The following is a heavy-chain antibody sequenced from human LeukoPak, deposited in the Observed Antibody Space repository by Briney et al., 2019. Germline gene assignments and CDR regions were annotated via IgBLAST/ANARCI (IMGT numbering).Heavy chain of an antibody. D-gene: IGHD6-13*01. CDR2: FDREDGET. Sequence: ASVKVSCKASGGTFSSYAISWVRQAPGKGLEWMGGFDREDGETIYAQKFQGRVTMTEDTSTDTAYMELSSLRSEDTAVYYCATDWYHLPRAAAGTNYWGQGTLVTVSS. V-gene: IGHV1-24*01. J-gene: IGHJ4*02. CDR3: ATDWYHLPRAAAGTNY. CDR1: GGTFSSYA.